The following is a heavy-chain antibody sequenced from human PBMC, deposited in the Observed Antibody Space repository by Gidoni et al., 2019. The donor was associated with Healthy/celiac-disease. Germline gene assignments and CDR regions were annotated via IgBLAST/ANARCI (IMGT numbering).Heavy chain of an antibody. CDR1: GGSISSSSYY. CDR2: IYYSGST. CDR3: ARNDYGDSRTLFDY. D-gene: IGHD4-17*01. Sequence: QLQLQESGPGLVKPSETLSLTCTVSGGSISSSSYYWGWIRQPPGKGLGWIGSIYYSGSTYYNPSLKSRVTISVDTSKNQFSLKLSSVTAADTAVYYCARNDYGDSRTLFDYWGQGTLVTVSS. J-gene: IGHJ4*02. V-gene: IGHV4-39*01.